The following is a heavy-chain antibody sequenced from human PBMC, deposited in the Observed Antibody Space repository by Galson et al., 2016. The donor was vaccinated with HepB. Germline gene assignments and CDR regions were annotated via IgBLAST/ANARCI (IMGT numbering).Heavy chain of an antibody. Sequence: SLRLSCAVSDPTFENSWMHWVRQGPGKGLVWVSHINSDGSTTTYADSVKGRFTISRDNAKNTLHLQMHSLRAEDTAAYYCARDRGYSQDSWGQGTLVTVAS. V-gene: IGHV3-74*01. J-gene: IGHJ4*02. D-gene: IGHD5-12*01. CDR2: INSDGSTT. CDR3: ARDRGYSQDS. CDR1: DPTFENSW.